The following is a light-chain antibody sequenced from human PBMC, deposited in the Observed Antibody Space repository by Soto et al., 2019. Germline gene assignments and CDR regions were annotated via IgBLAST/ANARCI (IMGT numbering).Light chain of an antibody. J-gene: IGKJ1*01. CDR1: QSVSSD. CDR2: SAS. Sequence: EIVMTQSPATLSVSPGERATLSCRASQSVSSDLAWYHQKPGQAPRLLIYSASTRATGIPARFSGSGSGTEVTLTINSLQSEGFAVYYCQQYNNWPRTFGQGTKVEIK. V-gene: IGKV3-15*01. CDR3: QQYNNWPRT.